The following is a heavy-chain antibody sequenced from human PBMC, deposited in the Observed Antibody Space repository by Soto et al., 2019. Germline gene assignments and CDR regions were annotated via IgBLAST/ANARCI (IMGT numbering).Heavy chain of an antibody. J-gene: IGHJ4*02. Sequence: QVQLVHSGAEVKKPGASVKVSCKASGYTFINYYMHWVRQAPGQGLEWLGLVNPYDNRARCAQNFQGRVIMTSDTSTRTIFMELTSLISEDTAVYYCARASRGTVGLIEYWGQGTLVTVSS. CDR1: GYTFINYY. CDR3: ARASRGTVGLIEY. V-gene: IGHV1-46*01. CDR2: VNPYDNRA.